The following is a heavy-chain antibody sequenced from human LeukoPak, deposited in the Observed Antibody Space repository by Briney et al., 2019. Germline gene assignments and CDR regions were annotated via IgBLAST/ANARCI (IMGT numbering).Heavy chain of an antibody. J-gene: IGHJ2*01. CDR3: AKPRAMTTGVGRYFDL. CDR1: GFTFTSYA. CDR2: ISGGGENT. Sequence: GGSLLLSCGASGFTFTSYAMSWIRRAPGKGLQWVSAISGGGENTYYGDSVKGRFTISRDNSKNTLYLQMNSLRAEDTATYYCAKPRAMTTGVGRYFDLWGRGTLVTVSS. D-gene: IGHD1-1*01. V-gene: IGHV3-23*01.